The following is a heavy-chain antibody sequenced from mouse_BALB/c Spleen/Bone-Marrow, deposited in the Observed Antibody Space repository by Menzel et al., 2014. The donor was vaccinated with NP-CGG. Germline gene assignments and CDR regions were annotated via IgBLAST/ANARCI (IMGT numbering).Heavy chain of an antibody. CDR3: TRSPITTVVAEAMDY. CDR2: IYPGSGST. D-gene: IGHD1-1*01. V-gene: IGHV1S22*01. Sequence: LQPSGSELVRPGASVKLSCKASGYTFTSYWMHWVKQRPGRGLEWIGNIYPGSGSTNYDEKFKTKATLTVDTSSSTAYMQLSSLTSEDSAVYYCTRSPITTVVAEAMDYWGQGTSVTVSS. CDR1: GYTFTSYW. J-gene: IGHJ4*01.